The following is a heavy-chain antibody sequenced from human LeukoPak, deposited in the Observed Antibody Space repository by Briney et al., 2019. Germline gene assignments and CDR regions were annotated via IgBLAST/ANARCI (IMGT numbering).Heavy chain of an antibody. CDR2: ISTYNGDT. V-gene: IGHV1-18*01. J-gene: IGHJ3*02. Sequence: ASVKVSCKASGYTFTSYGINWVRQAPGQGLEWMGWISTYNGDTNYAQKLQGRVTMTTDTSTSTAYMELRSLRSDDTAVYYCARDSSGYSGVDAFDIWGQGTMVTVSS. D-gene: IGHD3-22*01. CDR1: GYTFTSYG. CDR3: ARDSSGYSGVDAFDI.